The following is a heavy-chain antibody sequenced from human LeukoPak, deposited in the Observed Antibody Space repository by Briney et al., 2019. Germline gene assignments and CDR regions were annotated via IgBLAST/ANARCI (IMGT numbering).Heavy chain of an antibody. D-gene: IGHD3-9*01. V-gene: IGHV3-74*01. CDR2: INTDGSST. CDR1: EFTFSSYW. Sequence: GGSLRLSCAASEFTFSSYWMHWVRQAPGKGLVWVSRINTDGSSTTYADSVKGRFTISRDNAKKTLYLQMNSLRAEDTAVYYCAKYDILTGSPPFDPWGQGTLVTVSS. J-gene: IGHJ5*02. CDR3: AKYDILTGSPPFDP.